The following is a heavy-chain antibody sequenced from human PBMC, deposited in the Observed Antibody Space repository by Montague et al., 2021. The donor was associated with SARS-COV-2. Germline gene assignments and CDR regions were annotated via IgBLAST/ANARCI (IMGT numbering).Heavy chain of an antibody. CDR1: GDSISGFY. D-gene: IGHD6-13*01. CDR2: IYYSGIT. CDR3: ARGVVAAPDTSDY. V-gene: IGHV4-59*13. Sequence: SETLSLTCTVSGDSISGFYWNWIRQPPGKGLEWIGKIYYSGITNYNPSLKSRVTISVDTSKNQFSLKLISVTAADTAPYYCARGVVAAPDTSDYWGQGTLVTVSS. J-gene: IGHJ4*02.